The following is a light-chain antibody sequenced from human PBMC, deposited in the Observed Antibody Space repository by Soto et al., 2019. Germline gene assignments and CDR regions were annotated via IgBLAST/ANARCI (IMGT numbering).Light chain of an antibody. J-gene: IGKJ1*01. CDR3: MQELQYTPTWT. CDR1: QSLLHSNGYTY. CDR2: FGS. Sequence: DIVMTQSPLSLPVTPGEPASISCRSSQSLLHSNGYTYLDWYLQKPGQSPQLLIYFGSTRASGVPDRFSGSGSGTDFTLKISRVEAEDVGVYYCMQELQYTPTWTFGQGTKVEIK. V-gene: IGKV2-28*01.